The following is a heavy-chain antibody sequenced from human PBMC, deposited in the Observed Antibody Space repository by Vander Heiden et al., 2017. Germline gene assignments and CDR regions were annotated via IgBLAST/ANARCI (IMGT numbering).Heavy chain of an antibody. Sequence: EVQLLETGGGLVQPGGSLRLSCAASGFTFSTHAMSWVRQAPGKGLEWVSAISGSGGRLYYADSVKGRFTISRDNSKNTLYLQMNSLRAEDTAVYYCTKEGYCSGGSCYSAFDPWGQGTLVTVSS. D-gene: IGHD2-15*01. V-gene: IGHV3-23*01. CDR1: GFTFSTHA. CDR2: ISGSGGRL. CDR3: TKEGYCSGGSCYSAFDP. J-gene: IGHJ5*02.